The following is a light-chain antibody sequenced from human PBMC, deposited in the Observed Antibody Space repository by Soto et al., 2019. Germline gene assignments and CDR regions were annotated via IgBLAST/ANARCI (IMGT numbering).Light chain of an antibody. CDR2: AAS. V-gene: IGKV1-27*01. CDR3: QKYNSAPWT. J-gene: IGKJ1*01. Sequence: DIQMTQSPSSLSASVGDRVAITCRASQDINNYLAWYQQKPGKVPKVLIYAASTLQSGVPSRFSGSGSGTDFTLTITSLQPEDVATYYCQKYNSAPWTFGQGTKVEIK. CDR1: QDINNY.